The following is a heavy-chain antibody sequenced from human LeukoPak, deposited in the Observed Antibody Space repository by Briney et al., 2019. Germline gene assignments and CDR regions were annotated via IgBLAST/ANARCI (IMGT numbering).Heavy chain of an antibody. CDR3: ARVQGGIFGVVIIHGGWFDP. D-gene: IGHD3-3*01. V-gene: IGHV1-18*01. CDR2: ISAYNGNT. CDR1: GYTFTSYG. J-gene: IGHJ5*02. Sequence: ASGKVSCKASGYTFTSYGISWVRQAPGQGLEWMGWISAYNGNTNYAQKLQGRVTMTTDTSTSTAYMELRSLRSDDTAVYYCARVQGGIFGVVIIHGGWFDPWGQGTLVTVSS.